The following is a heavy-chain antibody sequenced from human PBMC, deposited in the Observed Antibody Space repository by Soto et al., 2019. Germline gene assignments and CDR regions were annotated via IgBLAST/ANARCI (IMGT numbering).Heavy chain of an antibody. CDR3: ASAKRVRVEQWLGYFDS. CDR1: GGTFSIYA. CDR2: IIPIFGTA. J-gene: IGHJ4*02. V-gene: IGHV1-69*01. Sequence: QVQLVQSGAEVKKPGSSVKVSCKASGGTFSIYAISWVRQAPGQGLEWMGGIIPIFGTANYTQKCQGRVTITAEESTSTAYMELSSLRSEDTAVYYCASAKRVRVEQWLGYFDSWGQGALVTVSS. D-gene: IGHD6-19*01.